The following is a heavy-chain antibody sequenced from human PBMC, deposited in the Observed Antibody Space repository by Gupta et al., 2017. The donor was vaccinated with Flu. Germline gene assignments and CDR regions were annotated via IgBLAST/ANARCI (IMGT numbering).Heavy chain of an antibody. V-gene: IGHV1-69*01. D-gene: IGHD2-2*01. CDR3: ARVYCSSTSCSPGHYYYYYGMDV. Sequence: MGGIIPIFGTANYAQKFQGRVTITADESTSTAYMELSSLRSEDTAVYYCARVYCSSTSCSPGHYYYYYGMDVWGQGTTVTVSS. J-gene: IGHJ6*02. CDR2: IIPIFGTA.